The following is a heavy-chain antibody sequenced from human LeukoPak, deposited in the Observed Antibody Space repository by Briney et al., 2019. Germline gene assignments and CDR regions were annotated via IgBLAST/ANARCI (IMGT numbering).Heavy chain of an antibody. CDR3: ARVRTAYCGGDCWIPAGGFDY. CDR1: GYTFTGYY. Sequence: ASVKVSCKASGYTFTGYYMHWVRQAPGQGVEWMGWINPNSGGTNYAQKFQGRVTMTRDTSISTAYMELSRLRSDDTAVYYCARVRTAYCGGDCWIPAGGFDYWGQGTLVTVSS. D-gene: IGHD2-21*02. CDR2: INPNSGGT. V-gene: IGHV1-2*02. J-gene: IGHJ4*02.